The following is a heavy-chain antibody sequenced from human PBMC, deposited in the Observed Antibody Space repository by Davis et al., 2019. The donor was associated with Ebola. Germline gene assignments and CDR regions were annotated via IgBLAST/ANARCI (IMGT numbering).Heavy chain of an antibody. Sequence: AASVKVSCKASGYTFSVYDFNWMRQVAGQGLEWMGWMNPHTGYRAYSRKFQGRVSMTRNTSINTAYMELSSLHQGPIGLPPGTLLQEHFWG. CDR2: MNPHTGYR. CDR3: TLLQEHF. V-gene: IGHV1-8*01. J-gene: IGHJ6*01. CDR1: GYTFSVYD.